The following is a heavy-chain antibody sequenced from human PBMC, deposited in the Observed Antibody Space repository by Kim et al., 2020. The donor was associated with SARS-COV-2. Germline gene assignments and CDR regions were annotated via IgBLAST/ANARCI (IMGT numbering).Heavy chain of an antibody. CDR1: GFTFSSYW. CDR2: IKQDGSEK. D-gene: IGHD6-19*01. Sequence: GGSLRLSCAASGFTFSSYWMSWVRQAPGKGLEWVANIKQDGSEKYYVDSVKGRFTISRDNAKNSLYLQMNSLRAEDTAVYYCARLSGWYYYYYGMDVWGQATTVTLSS. CDR3: ARLSGWYYYYYGMDV. V-gene: IGHV3-7*03. J-gene: IGHJ6*02.